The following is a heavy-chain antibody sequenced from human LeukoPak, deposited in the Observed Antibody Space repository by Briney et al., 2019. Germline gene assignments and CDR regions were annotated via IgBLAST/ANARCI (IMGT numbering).Heavy chain of an antibody. D-gene: IGHD6-13*01. J-gene: IGHJ6*02. CDR1: GFTFSSYG. CDR2: IWYDGSNK. V-gene: IGHV3-33*01. CDR3: ARTGGIAAAGSHSYGMDV. Sequence: GRSLRLSCAASGFTFSSYGMHWVRQAPGKGLEWVAVIWYDGSNKYYADSVKGRFTISRENSNNTLYLQINSLRAEDTAVYYCARTGGIAAAGSHSYGMDVWGQGTTVTVSS.